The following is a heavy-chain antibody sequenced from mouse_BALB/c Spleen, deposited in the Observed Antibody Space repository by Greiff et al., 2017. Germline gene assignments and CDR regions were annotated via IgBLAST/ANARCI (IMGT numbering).Heavy chain of an antibody. CDR2: IRLKSNNYAT. V-gene: IGHV6-6*02. CDR1: GFTFSNYW. J-gene: IGHJ2*01. Sequence: EVMLVESGGGLVQPGGSMKLSCVASGFTFSNYWMIWVRQSPEKGLEWVAEIRLKSNNYATHYAESVKGRFTISRDDSKSSVYLQMNNLRAEDTGIYYCTRDYGSSSYYFDYWGQGTTLTVSS. D-gene: IGHD1-1*01. CDR3: TRDYGSSSYYFDY.